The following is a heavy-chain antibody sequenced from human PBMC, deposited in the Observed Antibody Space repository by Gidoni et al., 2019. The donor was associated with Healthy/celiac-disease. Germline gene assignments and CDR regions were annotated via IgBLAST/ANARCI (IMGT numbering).Heavy chain of an antibody. CDR2: INAGNGNT. Sequence: QVQLVQSGAEVKKPGASVKVSGKSSGYTVTSYAMPWVRQAPGQRLEWIGWINAGNGNTKYSQKFQGSVTITRDTSASTAYMELSSLRSEDTAVYYCARSITMIVVAAGYWGQGTLVTVSS. CDR3: ARSITMIVVAAGY. V-gene: IGHV1-3*01. J-gene: IGHJ4*02. CDR1: GYTVTSYA. D-gene: IGHD3-22*01.